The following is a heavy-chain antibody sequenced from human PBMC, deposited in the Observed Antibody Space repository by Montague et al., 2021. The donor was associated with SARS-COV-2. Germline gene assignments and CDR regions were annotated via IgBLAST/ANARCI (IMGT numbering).Heavy chain of an antibody. V-gene: IGHV4-39*01. D-gene: IGHD6-19*01. Sequence: SETLSLTCTVSGGSISSCCYYWGWLSQLPGLGLVWFVCFFYSASSYSTPSIQVPVSISVDTSKYQFSLKLISVTAADTAVYYCARLKRGGIAVAGPYYFDYWGQGTLVTVSS. CDR1: GGSISSCCYY. CDR2: FFYSASS. CDR3: ARLKRGGIAVAGPYYFDY. J-gene: IGHJ4*02.